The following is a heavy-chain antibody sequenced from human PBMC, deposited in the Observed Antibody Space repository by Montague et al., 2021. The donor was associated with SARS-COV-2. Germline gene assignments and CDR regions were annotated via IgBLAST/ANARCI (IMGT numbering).Heavy chain of an antibody. V-gene: IGHV2-70*11. Sequence: PALVKPTQTLTLTCTFSGFSLSTSGMCVSWIRQPPGKALEWLARIDWDDDRYYSTSLKTRLTISKDTSKNQVVLTMTNMDPVDTATYYCARIWSIDHRNAFDIWGQGTMVTVSS. CDR3: ARIWSIDHRNAFDI. CDR2: IDWDDDR. D-gene: IGHD1-14*01. J-gene: IGHJ3*02. CDR1: GFSLSTSGMC.